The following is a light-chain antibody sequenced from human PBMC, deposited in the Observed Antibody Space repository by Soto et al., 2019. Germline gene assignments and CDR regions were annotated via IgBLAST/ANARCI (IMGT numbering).Light chain of an antibody. CDR1: SSDVGGSNF. V-gene: IGLV2-14*03. CDR3: VSYTSSTTYV. Sequence: QSALTQPASVSDSPGQSITISCTGTSSDVGGSNFVSWYQQHPGKPPTLIIYDVANRPSGVSNRFSGSKSGSTASLIISRLHTEEEADYYCVSYTSSTTYVFGTGTKVTVL. CDR2: DVA. J-gene: IGLJ1*01.